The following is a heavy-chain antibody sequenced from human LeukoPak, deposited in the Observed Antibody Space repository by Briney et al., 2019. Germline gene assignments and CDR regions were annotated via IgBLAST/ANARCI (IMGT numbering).Heavy chain of an antibody. D-gene: IGHD5-24*01. Sequence: GASVRVSCKGSGYTFTGYYMHWVRQTPGEGVEWMGWINTNTGETNYAQKFQGRVTMTRETAISAAYIELRWGRYGDTAVYYCTTDPETATILFEYWGQGTLVTVSS. CDR1: GYTFTGYY. CDR2: INTNTGET. CDR3: TTDPETATILFEY. J-gene: IGHJ4*02. V-gene: IGHV1-2*02.